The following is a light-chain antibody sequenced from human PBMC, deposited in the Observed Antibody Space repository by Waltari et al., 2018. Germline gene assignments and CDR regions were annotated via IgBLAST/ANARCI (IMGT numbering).Light chain of an antibody. V-gene: IGKV3-20*01. Sequence: IVLTQSPGTLSLSPGERATLSCRASESVPHNYLAWYQHKPGQAPRLLIYGASRRATRTPDRISGSGSGTDFTLTISRLESEDSAVYFCQQYGSFTFGGGTKVEIK. J-gene: IGKJ4*01. CDR2: GAS. CDR1: ESVPHNY. CDR3: QQYGSFT.